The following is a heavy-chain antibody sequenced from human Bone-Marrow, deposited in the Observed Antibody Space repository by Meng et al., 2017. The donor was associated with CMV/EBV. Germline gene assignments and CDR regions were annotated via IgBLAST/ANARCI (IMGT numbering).Heavy chain of an antibody. CDR1: RFTFNNYE. CDR2: ISSSGSTR. V-gene: IGHV3-48*03. CDR3: ARELDFDY. Sequence: GESLKISCAASRFTFNNYEMTWVRQAPGKGLEWVSYISSSGSTRHYADSVKGRFTTSRDNAKNTLYLQMNSLRAEDTAVYYCARELDFDYWGQGTLVTVSS. J-gene: IGHJ4*02.